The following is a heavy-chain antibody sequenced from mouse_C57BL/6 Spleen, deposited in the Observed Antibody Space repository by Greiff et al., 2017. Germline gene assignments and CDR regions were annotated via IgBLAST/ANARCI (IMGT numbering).Heavy chain of an antibody. Sequence: VKLVESGPGLVQPSQSLSITCTVSGFSLTIYGVHWVRQSPGKGLEWLGVIWSGGSTDYNAAFISRLSISKDNSKSQVFFKMNSLQADDTAIYYCARNRGGYSNYFDYWGQGTTLTVSS. CDR1: GFSLTIYG. D-gene: IGHD2-5*01. CDR2: IWSGGST. CDR3: ARNRGGYSNYFDY. V-gene: IGHV2-2*01. J-gene: IGHJ2*01.